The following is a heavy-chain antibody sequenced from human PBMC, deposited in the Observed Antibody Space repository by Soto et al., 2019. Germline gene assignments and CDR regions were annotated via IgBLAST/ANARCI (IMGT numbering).Heavy chain of an antibody. CDR2: INPSGGST. D-gene: IGHD6-6*01. CDR3: ARGMESSSSSCSFDY. Sequence: ASVKVSCKASGYTFTSYGISWVRQAPGQGLEWMGIINPSGGSTSYAQKFQGRVTMTRDTSTSTVYMELSSLRSEDTAVYYCARGMESSSSSCSFDYWGQGTLVTVSS. J-gene: IGHJ4*02. V-gene: IGHV1-46*03. CDR1: GYTFTSYG.